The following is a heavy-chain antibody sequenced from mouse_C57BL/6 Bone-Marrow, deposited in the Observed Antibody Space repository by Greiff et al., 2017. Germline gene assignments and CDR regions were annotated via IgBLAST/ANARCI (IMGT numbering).Heavy chain of an antibody. V-gene: IGHV1-81*01. J-gene: IGHJ4*01. CDR3: AGGSSQYYYAMDY. D-gene: IGHD1-1*01. Sequence: QVQLKQSGAELARPGASVKLSCKASGYTFTSYGISWVKQRTGQGLEWIGEIYPRSGNTYYNEKFKGKATLTADKSSSTAYMELRSLTSEDSAVYFCAGGSSQYYYAMDYWGQGTSVTVSS. CDR2: IYPRSGNT. CDR1: GYTFTSYG.